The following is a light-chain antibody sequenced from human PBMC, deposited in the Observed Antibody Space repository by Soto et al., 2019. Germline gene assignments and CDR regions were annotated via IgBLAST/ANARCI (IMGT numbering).Light chain of an antibody. J-gene: IGLJ1*01. Sequence: QSALTQPASVSGSPGQSITITCTGTSSDVGGYRYVTWYQHHPGKAPKLIIYDVTVLPSGVSDRFSGSKSGNTASLTISGLQTEDEADYYCGSHTSSSTYVFGTGTKLTVL. CDR3: GSHTSSSTYV. V-gene: IGLV2-14*03. CDR2: DVT. CDR1: SSDVGGYRY.